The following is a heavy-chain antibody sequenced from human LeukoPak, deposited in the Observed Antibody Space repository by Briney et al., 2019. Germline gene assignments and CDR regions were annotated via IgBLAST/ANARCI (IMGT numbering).Heavy chain of an antibody. J-gene: IGHJ4*02. CDR2: IYTDGST. Sequence: GGSLRLSCAASGFIVSSNYMNWVRQAPGKGLEWVSVIYTDGSTYYADSVKGRFTISRDISRNTVHLQMNSLRAEDTAVYYCAKSGGQYYDILTGYSAAYYFDYWGQGTLVTVSS. CDR1: GFIVSSNY. V-gene: IGHV3-53*01. D-gene: IGHD3-9*01. CDR3: AKSGGQYYDILTGYSAAYYFDY.